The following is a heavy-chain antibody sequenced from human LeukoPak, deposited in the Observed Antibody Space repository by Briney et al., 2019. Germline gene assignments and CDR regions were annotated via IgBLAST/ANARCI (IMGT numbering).Heavy chain of an antibody. CDR2: ISGSGGST. CDR3: AKDYSGSYLFDY. V-gene: IGHV3-23*01. D-gene: IGHD1-26*01. J-gene: IGHJ4*02. CDR1: GFTFSSYA. Sequence: GGSLRLSCATSGFTFSSYAMSWVRQAPGKGLEWVSAISGSGGSTYYADSVKGRFTISRDNSKNTLYLQMNSLRAEDTAVYYCAKDYSGSYLFDYWGQGTLVTVSS.